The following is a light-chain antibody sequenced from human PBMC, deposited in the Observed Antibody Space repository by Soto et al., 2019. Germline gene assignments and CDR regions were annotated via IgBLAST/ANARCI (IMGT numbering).Light chain of an antibody. Sequence: VITQSPATLSVSPGGRATLSCRASQSISGTLAWYQQKHGQAPILLIYGASTRATGFPARFSGSGSGTDLTITISRLQSEDFAVYDCQQYENWPWTFGQGTKVDIK. CDR3: QQYENWPWT. CDR1: QSISGT. CDR2: GAS. J-gene: IGKJ1*01. V-gene: IGKV3-15*01.